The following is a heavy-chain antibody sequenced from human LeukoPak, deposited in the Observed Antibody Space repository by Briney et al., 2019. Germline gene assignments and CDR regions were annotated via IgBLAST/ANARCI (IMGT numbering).Heavy chain of an antibody. CDR2: IIPILGIA. Sequence: SVKVSCKASGGTFSSYAISWVRQAPGQGLEWMGRIIPILGIANYAQKFQGRVTITADKSTSTAYMELSRLRSDDTAVYYCARGYCSSTSCYTYWFDPWGQGTLVTVSS. V-gene: IGHV1-69*04. D-gene: IGHD2-2*02. J-gene: IGHJ5*02. CDR3: ARGYCSSTSCYTYWFDP. CDR1: GGTFSSYA.